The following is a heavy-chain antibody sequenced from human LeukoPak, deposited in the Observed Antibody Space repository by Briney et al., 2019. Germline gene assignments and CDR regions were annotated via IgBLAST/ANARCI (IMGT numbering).Heavy chain of an antibody. D-gene: IGHD1-1*01. CDR1: GGSFSGYY. CDR2: INHSGST. Sequence: MPSETLSLTCAVYGGSFSGYYWSWIRQPPGKGLEWIGEINHSGSTNYNPSLKSRVTISVDTSKNQFSLELSSVTAADTAVYYCARVTSTTGTDWGQGTLVTVPS. V-gene: IGHV4-34*01. CDR3: ARVTSTTGTD. J-gene: IGHJ4*02.